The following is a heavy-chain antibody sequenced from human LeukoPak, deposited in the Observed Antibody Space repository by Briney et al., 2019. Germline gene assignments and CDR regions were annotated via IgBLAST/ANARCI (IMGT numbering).Heavy chain of an antibody. CDR2: IHSSSAYT. D-gene: IGHD4-17*01. J-gene: IGHJ4*02. CDR1: GFTFSDYY. Sequence: GGSLRLSCAASGFTFSDYYMNWIRQAPGKGLEWVSYIHSSSAYTNYADSVKGRFAISRDNAKNSLYLQMNSLRAEDTAVYYCARTGDYESFDYWGQGTLVTVSS. V-gene: IGHV3-11*06. CDR3: ARTGDYESFDY.